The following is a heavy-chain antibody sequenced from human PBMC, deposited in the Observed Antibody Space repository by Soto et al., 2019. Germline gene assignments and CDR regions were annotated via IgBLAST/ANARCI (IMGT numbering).Heavy chain of an antibody. J-gene: IGHJ6*02. D-gene: IGHD3-3*01. CDR3: ARESYDFWSGYYSYYYYGMDV. Sequence: ASVKVSCKASGYTFTSYSISWVRQAPGQGLEWMGWISAYNGNTNYAQKLQGRVTMTTDTSTSTAYMELRSLRSDDTAVYYCARESYDFWSGYYSYYYYGMDVWGQGTTVTVSS. CDR2: ISAYNGNT. V-gene: IGHV1-18*04. CDR1: GYTFTSYS.